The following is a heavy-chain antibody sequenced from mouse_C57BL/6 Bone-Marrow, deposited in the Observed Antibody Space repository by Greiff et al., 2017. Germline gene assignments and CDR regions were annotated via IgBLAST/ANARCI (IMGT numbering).Heavy chain of an antibody. J-gene: IGHJ4*01. CDR1: GYSFTDYN. Sequence: EVQLQQSGPELVKPGASVKISCKASGYSFTDYNMNWVKQSNGKSLEWIGVINPNYGTTSYNQKFKGKATLTVDQSSSTAYMQLNSLTSEDSAVYSSAIYDSGSSPSYAIDYWGQGTSVTVSS. CDR3: AIYDSGSSPSYAIDY. D-gene: IGHD1-1*01. CDR2: INPNYGTT. V-gene: IGHV1-39*01.